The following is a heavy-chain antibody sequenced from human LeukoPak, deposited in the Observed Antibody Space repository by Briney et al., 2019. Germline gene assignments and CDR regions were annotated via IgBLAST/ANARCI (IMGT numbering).Heavy chain of an antibody. CDR2: MYHSGNT. J-gene: IGHJ4*02. CDR1: RHSISSAYY. D-gene: IGHD5-12*01. Sequence: SETLSLTCTVSRHSISSAYYWGWIRQPPGKGLEWIGNMYHSGNTYYNPSLKSRVTISVDTSKNQFSLKLTSVTAADTAVYYCARVITSGYYFFDYWGQGTLVTVSS. V-gene: IGHV4-38-2*02. CDR3: ARVITSGYYFFDY.